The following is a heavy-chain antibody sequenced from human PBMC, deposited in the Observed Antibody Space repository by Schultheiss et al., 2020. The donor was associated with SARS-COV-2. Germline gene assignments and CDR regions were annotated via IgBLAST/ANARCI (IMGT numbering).Heavy chain of an antibody. CDR1: GFTFSGSA. CDR2: ISGSGGST. Sequence: GESLKISCAASGFTFSGSAMHWVRQASGKGLEWVSAISGSGGSTYYADSVKGRFTISRDNSKNTLYLQMNSLRAEDTAVYYCARISGSPTTYWYFDLWGRGTLVTVSS. J-gene: IGHJ2*01. CDR3: ARISGSPTTYWYFDL. D-gene: IGHD2-15*01. V-gene: IGHV3-23*01.